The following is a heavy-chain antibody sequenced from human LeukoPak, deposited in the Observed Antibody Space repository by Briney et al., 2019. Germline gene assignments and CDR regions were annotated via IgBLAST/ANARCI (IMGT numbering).Heavy chain of an antibody. V-gene: IGHV3-23*01. CDR2: ISGSGGST. D-gene: IGHD3-22*01. J-gene: IGHJ4*02. CDR3: AKVGYYDSSGYLYLDY. CDR1: GFTFSSYA. Sequence: PGGSLRVSCAASGFTFSSYAMSWVRQAPGKGLEWVSAISGSGGSTYYADSVKGRFTISRDNSKNTLYLQMNSLRAEDTAVYYCAKVGYYDSSGYLYLDYWGQGTLVTVSS.